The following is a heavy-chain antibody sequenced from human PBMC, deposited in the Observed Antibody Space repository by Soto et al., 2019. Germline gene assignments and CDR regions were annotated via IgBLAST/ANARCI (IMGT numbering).Heavy chain of an antibody. CDR1: GFSLSTSGVGVG. Sequence: SGPTLVNPTQTLTLTCTFSGFSLSTSGVGVGVGWIRQPPGKALEWLALIYWDDDKLYSPSLKTRVTITKDTSKNQVVLTMTNMDPVDTATYYCARWGSSRLDYWGQGTLVTVSS. CDR2: IYWDDDK. D-gene: IGHD3-16*02. V-gene: IGHV2-5*02. J-gene: IGHJ4*02. CDR3: ARWGSSRLDY.